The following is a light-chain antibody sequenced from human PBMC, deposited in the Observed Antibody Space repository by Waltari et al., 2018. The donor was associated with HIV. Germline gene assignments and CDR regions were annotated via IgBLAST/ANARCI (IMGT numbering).Light chain of an antibody. Sequence: QSALAQPPSASGSAGQSVTISCTGTSSDVGAYNSFSWSQQHPGKSPKLRIYDVTKRPSGVPDRVSGSKSGNTAALTVSGLQGEDEADYYCSSYADSDTPVVFGGGTKLTVL. CDR3: SSYADSDTPVV. CDR1: SSDVGAYNS. CDR2: DVT. V-gene: IGLV2-8*01. J-gene: IGLJ2*01.